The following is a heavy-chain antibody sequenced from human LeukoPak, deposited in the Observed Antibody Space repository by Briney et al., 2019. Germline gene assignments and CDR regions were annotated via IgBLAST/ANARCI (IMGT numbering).Heavy chain of an antibody. CDR3: TTAGNQGYCSSTSCYTHYYYYGMDV. D-gene: IGHD2-2*02. CDR2: IKSKTDGGTT. CDR1: GFTFSNAW. J-gene: IGHJ6*02. Sequence: GGSLRLSCAASGFTFSNAWMSWVRQAPGKGLEWVGRIKSKTDGGTTDYAAPVKGRFTISRDDSKNTLYLQMSSLKTEDTAVYYCTTAGNQGYCSSTSCYTHYYYYGMDVWGQGTTVTVSS. V-gene: IGHV3-15*01.